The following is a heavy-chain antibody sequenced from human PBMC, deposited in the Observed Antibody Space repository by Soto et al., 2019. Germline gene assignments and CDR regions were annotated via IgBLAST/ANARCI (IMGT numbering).Heavy chain of an antibody. J-gene: IGHJ5*02. D-gene: IGHD4-17*01. Sequence: QVQLQESGPGLVKPSQTLSLTCTVSGGSISSGGYYWSWIRQHPGKGLEWIGYIYYSGSTYYNPSLKSRVTISVDTSKNQLSLKMSSVTAADTAVYYYARAPYGDHRWFDPWGQGTLVTVSS. CDR2: IYYSGST. CDR3: ARAPYGDHRWFDP. CDR1: GGSISSGGYY. V-gene: IGHV4-31*03.